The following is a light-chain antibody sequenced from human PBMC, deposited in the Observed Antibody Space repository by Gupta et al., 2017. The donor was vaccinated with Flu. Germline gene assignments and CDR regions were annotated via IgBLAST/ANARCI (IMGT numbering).Light chain of an antibody. CDR1: SNDIGGSNY. CDR3: ASSTSAPTLG. J-gene: IGLJ2*01. Sequence: IYGTGTSNDIGGSNYVSWYQQLPGKAPKLLIFEVHNRASGISSRFSASRSGYTASLSISVLRAEDEAEYYCASSTSAPTLGFGRWTRLTVL. CDR2: EVH. V-gene: IGLV2-14*01.